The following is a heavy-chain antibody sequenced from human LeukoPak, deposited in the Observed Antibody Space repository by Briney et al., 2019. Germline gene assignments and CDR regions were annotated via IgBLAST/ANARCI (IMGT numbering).Heavy chain of an antibody. V-gene: IGHV1-46*01. Sequence: GASVKVSYKASGYTFTSYYMHWVRQAPGQGLEWMGIINPSGGSTSYAQKFQGRVTMTRDTSTSTVYMELSSLRSEDTAVYYCARDCGYYDSSGYFHFDYWGQGTLVTVSS. CDR2: INPSGGST. J-gene: IGHJ4*02. CDR3: ARDCGYYDSSGYFHFDY. CDR1: GYTFTSYY. D-gene: IGHD3-22*01.